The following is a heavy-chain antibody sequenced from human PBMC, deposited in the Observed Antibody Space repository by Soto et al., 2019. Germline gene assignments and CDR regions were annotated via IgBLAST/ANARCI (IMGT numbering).Heavy chain of an antibody. CDR2: IYYSGST. D-gene: IGHD6-6*01. CDR1: GGSISSGGYY. CDR3: ATAIEYSSSSGGMIGY. Sequence: SETLSLTCTVSGGSISSGGYYWSWIRQHPGKGLEWIGYIYYSGSTYYNPSLKSRVTISVDTSKNQSSLKLSSVTAADTAVYYCATAIEYSSSSGGMIGYWGQGTLVTVSS. J-gene: IGHJ4*02. V-gene: IGHV4-31*03.